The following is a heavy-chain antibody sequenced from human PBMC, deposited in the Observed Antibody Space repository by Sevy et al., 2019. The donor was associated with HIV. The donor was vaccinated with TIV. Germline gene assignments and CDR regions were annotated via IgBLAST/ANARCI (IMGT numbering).Heavy chain of an antibody. V-gene: IGHV3-7*01. Sequence: GGCLRLSCAASGFTFSANWMNWVRQAPGKGLEWVANIKADGSDKYYIDSVEGRFTISRDNAKNLLFLQMNSLRVEDTAVYYCAYETFGRFESWGQGTLVTVSS. J-gene: IGHJ4*01. CDR1: GFTFSANW. CDR2: IKADGSDK. D-gene: IGHD3-16*01. CDR3: AYETFGRFES.